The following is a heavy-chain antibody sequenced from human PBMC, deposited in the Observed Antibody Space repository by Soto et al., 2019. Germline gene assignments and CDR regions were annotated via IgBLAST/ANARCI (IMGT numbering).Heavy chain of an antibody. CDR3: ASNGISAAGTYNYYYSGMDV. CDR2: IYSGGST. Sequence: EVQLVETGGGLIQPGGSLRLSCAASGFTVSSNYMSWVRQAPGKGLEWVSVIYSGGSTYYADSVKGRFNTSRENSKNTLYVQLNSRRSEDTAVYYCASNGISAAGTYNYYYSGMDVLGQGTTVNVSS. J-gene: IGHJ6*02. D-gene: IGHD6-13*01. V-gene: IGHV3-53*02. CDR1: GFTVSSNY.